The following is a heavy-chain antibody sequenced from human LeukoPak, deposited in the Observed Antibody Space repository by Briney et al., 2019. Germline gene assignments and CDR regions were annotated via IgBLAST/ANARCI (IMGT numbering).Heavy chain of an antibody. J-gene: IGHJ6*03. CDR2: ISGSAGST. CDR3: AKDPVRYYHYMDV. CDR1: GFSFSSYA. V-gene: IGHV3-23*01. Sequence: GGSLRLSCAASGFSFSSYAMSWVRQAPGKGLEWVSSISGSAGSTYYADSVKGRFTFSRDNSKNTLYLQMNSLRAEDTAVYYCAKDPVRYYHYMDVWGKGTTVTVSS.